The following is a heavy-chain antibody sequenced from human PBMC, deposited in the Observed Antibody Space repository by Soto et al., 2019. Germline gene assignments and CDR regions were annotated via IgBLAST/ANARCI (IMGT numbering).Heavy chain of an antibody. Sequence: ASVKVSCKASGYTFTGYYMHWVRQAPGQGLEWMGWINPNSGGTNYAQKIQGWVTMTRDTSISTAYMEQSRLRSDDTAVYYCASWSLWFGELSYHYYYYYGMDVWGQGTTVTVSS. J-gene: IGHJ6*02. D-gene: IGHD3-10*01. CDR3: ASWSLWFGELSYHYYYYYGMDV. V-gene: IGHV1-2*04. CDR1: GYTFTGYY. CDR2: INPNSGGT.